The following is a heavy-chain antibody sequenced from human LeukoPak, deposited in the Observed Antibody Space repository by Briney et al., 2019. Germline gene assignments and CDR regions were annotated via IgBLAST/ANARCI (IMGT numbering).Heavy chain of an antibody. D-gene: IGHD6-13*01. CDR1: AYTFTAYY. Sequence: GASVKVSCKASAYTFTAYYIHWVRQAPGQGLEWMGWINPNSGATNYAQKFQGRVTMTGDTSISTAYMELSRLKSDDTAVYYCARDRSTGASAGTLYWFDPWGQGTLVTVSS. V-gene: IGHV1-2*02. CDR3: ARDRSTGASAGTLYWFDP. J-gene: IGHJ5*02. CDR2: INPNSGAT.